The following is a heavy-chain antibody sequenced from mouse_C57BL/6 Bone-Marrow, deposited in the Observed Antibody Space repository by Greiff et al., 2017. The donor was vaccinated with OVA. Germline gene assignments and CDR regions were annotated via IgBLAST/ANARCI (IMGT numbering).Heavy chain of an antibody. J-gene: IGHJ1*03. V-gene: IGHV1-81*01. D-gene: IGHD3-3*01. CDR3: ARRGDGYFDV. CDR1: GYTFTSYG. Sequence: QVQLKESGAELVRPGASVKLSCKASGYTFTSYGISWVKQRTGQGLEWIGEIYPRSGNTYYNEKFKGKATLTADKSSSTAYMELRSLTSEDSAVYFCARRGDGYFDVWGTGTTVTVSS. CDR2: IYPRSGNT.